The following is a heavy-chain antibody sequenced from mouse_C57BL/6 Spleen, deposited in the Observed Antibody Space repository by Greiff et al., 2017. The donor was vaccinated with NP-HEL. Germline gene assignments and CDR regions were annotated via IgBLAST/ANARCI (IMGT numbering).Heavy chain of an antibody. J-gene: IGHJ2*01. CDR3: TTGGSSLYYFDY. CDR2: IDPEDGDT. D-gene: IGHD1-1*01. Sequence: EVQLQQSGAELVRPGASVKLSCTASGFNIKDYYMHWVKQRPEQGLEWIGRIDPEDGDTEYAPKFQGKATMTADTSSNTAYLQLSSLTSEDTAVYYWTTGGSSLYYFDYWGQGTTLTVSS. CDR1: GFNIKDYY. V-gene: IGHV14-1*01.